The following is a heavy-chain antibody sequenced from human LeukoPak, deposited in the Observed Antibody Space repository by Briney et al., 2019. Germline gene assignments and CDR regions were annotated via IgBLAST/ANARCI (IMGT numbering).Heavy chain of an antibody. Sequence: SETLSLTCTVSGGSISSSSYYWGWIRQPPGKGLEWIGSIYYSGSTYYNPSLKSRVTISVDTPKNQFSLKLSSVTAADTAVYYCARHYCSSTSCYPRGIADEFDYWGQGTLVTVSS. V-gene: IGHV4-39*01. CDR3: ARHYCSSTSCYPRGIADEFDY. CDR2: IYYSGST. CDR1: GGSISSSSYY. J-gene: IGHJ4*02. D-gene: IGHD2-2*01.